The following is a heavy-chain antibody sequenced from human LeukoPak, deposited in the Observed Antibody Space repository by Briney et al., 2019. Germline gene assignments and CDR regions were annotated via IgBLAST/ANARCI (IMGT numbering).Heavy chain of an antibody. D-gene: IGHD5-18*01. Sequence: ASVKVSCKASGGTVSSYAISWVRQAPGQGLEWMGRIIPILGIANYAQKFQGRVTITADKSTSTAYMELSSLRSEDTAVYYCARGGTAMEDFDYWGQGTLVTVSS. CDR1: GGTVSSYA. J-gene: IGHJ4*02. CDR3: ARGGTAMEDFDY. CDR2: IIPILGIA. V-gene: IGHV1-69*04.